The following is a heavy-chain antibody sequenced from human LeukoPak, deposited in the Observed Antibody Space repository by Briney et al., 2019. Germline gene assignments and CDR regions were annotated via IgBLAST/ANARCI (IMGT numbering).Heavy chain of an antibody. D-gene: IGHD5-12*01. CDR3: ARDTTRTGYVNDD. J-gene: IGHJ4*02. CDR1: GFTVSNNY. CDR2: ISDIGST. Sequence: PGGSLRLSCAASGFTVSNNYMSWVRQAPGEGLDWVSVISDIGSTYYADSVKGRFTISRDNSKNTLFLQMNRLRVEDTATYYCARDTTRTGYVNDDWGQGTLVTVSS. V-gene: IGHV3-53*01.